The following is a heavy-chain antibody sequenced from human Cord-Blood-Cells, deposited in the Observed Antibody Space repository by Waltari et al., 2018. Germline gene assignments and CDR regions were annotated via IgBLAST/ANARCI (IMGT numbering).Heavy chain of an antibody. D-gene: IGHD7-27*01. V-gene: IGHV3-30*18. Sequence: QVQLVESGGGVVQPGRSLRHSCAASGFTFSSYGMHWARQAPGKGLEWVAVISYDGSNKYYADSVKGRFTISRDNSKNTLYLQMNSLRAEDTAVYYCAKDPWGAHDAFDIWGQGTMVTVSS. CDR1: GFTFSSYG. CDR3: AKDPWGAHDAFDI. CDR2: ISYDGSNK. J-gene: IGHJ3*02.